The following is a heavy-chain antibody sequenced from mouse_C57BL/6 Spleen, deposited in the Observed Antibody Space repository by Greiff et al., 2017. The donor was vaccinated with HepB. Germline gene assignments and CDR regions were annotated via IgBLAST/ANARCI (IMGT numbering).Heavy chain of an antibody. J-gene: IGHJ2*01. Sequence: VQLVESGAELARPGASVKLSCKASGYTFTSYGISWVKQRTGQGLEWIGEIYPRSGNTYYNEKFKGKATLTADKSSSTAYMELRSLTSEDSAVYFCARYYSNYVDYWGQGTTLTVSS. V-gene: IGHV1-81*01. D-gene: IGHD2-5*01. CDR1: GYTFTSYG. CDR2: IYPRSGNT. CDR3: ARYYSNYVDY.